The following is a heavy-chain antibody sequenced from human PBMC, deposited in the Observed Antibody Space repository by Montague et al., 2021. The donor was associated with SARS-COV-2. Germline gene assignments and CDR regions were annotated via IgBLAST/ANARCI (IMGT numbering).Heavy chain of an antibody. CDR1: GLTFSHYA. Sequence: SLRLSCAASGLTFSHYAMSWVRQAPGKGPECVSGISGSGGTTYYADSVKGRFTISRDNSKNTLYLQMNSLRAEDTAVYYCANPKGAFDIWGQGTMVTVSS. J-gene: IGHJ3*02. CDR3: ANPKGAFDI. V-gene: IGHV3-23*01. CDR2: ISGSGGTT.